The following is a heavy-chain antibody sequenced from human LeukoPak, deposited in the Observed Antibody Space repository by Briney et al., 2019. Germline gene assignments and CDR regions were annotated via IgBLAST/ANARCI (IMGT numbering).Heavy chain of an antibody. CDR3: ARGGHDYVWGSYRSGVDY. CDR1: GGSFSGYY. D-gene: IGHD3-16*02. V-gene: IGHV4-34*01. CDR2: INHSGST. J-gene: IGHJ4*02. Sequence: SETLSLTCAVYGGSFSGYYWSWIRQPPGKGLEWIGEINHSGSTNYNPSLKSRVTISVDTSKNQFSLKLSSVTAADTAVYYCARGGHDYVWGSYRSGVDYWGQGTLVTVPS.